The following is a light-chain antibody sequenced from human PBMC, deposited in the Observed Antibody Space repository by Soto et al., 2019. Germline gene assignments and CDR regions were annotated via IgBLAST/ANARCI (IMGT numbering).Light chain of an antibody. Sequence: QSVLTQPASVSGSPGQSITISCTGTSSDVGSYNLVSWYQQHPGKAPKVIIYDGGKRPSGVSNRFSRSKSGITTSLTISGLQAEDEADYYCCSYAGYSTSAVFGGGTKLTVL. CDR3: CSYAGYSTSAV. CDR2: DGG. J-gene: IGLJ2*01. V-gene: IGLV2-23*01. CDR1: SSDVGSYNL.